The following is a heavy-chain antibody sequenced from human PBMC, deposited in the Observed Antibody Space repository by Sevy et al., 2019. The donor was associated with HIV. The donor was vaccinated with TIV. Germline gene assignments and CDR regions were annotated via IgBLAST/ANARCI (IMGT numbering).Heavy chain of an antibody. J-gene: IGHJ5*02. CDR1: GGSISSYY. D-gene: IGHD1-26*01. Sequence: SETLSLTCTVSGGSISSYYWSWIRQPPGKGLEWIGHIYYSGSTNYNPSLKSRVTISVDTSKNQFSLKLSSVTAADTAVYYCARASASGSYVEWFDPWGQGTLVTVSS. CDR3: ARASASGSYVEWFDP. V-gene: IGHV4-59*01. CDR2: IYYSGST.